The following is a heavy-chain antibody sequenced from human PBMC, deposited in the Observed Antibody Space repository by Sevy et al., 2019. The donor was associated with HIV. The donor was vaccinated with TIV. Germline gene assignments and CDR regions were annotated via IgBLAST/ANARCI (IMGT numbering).Heavy chain of an antibody. J-gene: IGHJ4*01. CDR1: GFSFNNYW. V-gene: IGHV3-7*01. D-gene: IGHD2-2*01. CDR3: TRNPFVLSDSLQFCSSGSCQQHY. Sequence: GGSLRLSCAASGFSFNNYWMTWVRQPPGKGLEWVANIKNDGSERYYVDSVKARFTISRDNAKNSVFLQMDSLRVEDTAVYYCTRNPFVLSDSLQFCSSGSCQQHYWGQGTLVTVSS. CDR2: IKNDGSER.